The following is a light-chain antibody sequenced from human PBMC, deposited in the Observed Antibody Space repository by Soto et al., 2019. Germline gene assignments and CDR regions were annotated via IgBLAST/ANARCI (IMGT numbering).Light chain of an antibody. J-gene: IGLJ3*02. CDR1: SSDVGDYNY. V-gene: IGLV2-11*01. CDR2: AVN. CDR3: CSYAGSYTRV. Sequence: QSVLTQPRSVSGSPGPSVTISCTGTSSDVGDYNYVSWYQQHPGKAPKLLIYAVNMRPSGIPDRFSGSKSGNTASLTISGLQAEDEADYSCCSYAGSYTRVFGGGTKGTVL.